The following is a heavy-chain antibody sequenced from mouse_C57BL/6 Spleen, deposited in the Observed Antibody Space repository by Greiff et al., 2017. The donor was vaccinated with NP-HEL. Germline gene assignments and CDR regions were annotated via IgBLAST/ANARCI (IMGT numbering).Heavy chain of an antibody. V-gene: IGHV1-64*01. Sequence: QVQLQQPGAELVKPGASVKLSCKASGYTFTSYWMHWVKQRPGQGLEWIGMIHPNSGSTNSNEKFKSKATLTVDKSSSTAYMQLSSLTSEDSAVYYCARRGIYYGYGVDYWGQGTTLTVSS. CDR3: ARRGIYYGYGVDY. J-gene: IGHJ2*01. CDR2: IHPNSGST. CDR1: GYTFTSYW. D-gene: IGHD2-2*01.